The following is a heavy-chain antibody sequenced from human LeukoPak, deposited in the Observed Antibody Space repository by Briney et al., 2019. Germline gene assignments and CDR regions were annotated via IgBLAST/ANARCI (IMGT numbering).Heavy chain of an antibody. CDR2: ISAYNGNT. V-gene: IGHV1-18*01. Sequence: ASVKVSCKASGYTFTSYGISWVRQAPGQGLEWMGWISAYNGNTNYAQKLQGRVTMTTDTSTSTAYMELRSLRSDDTAVYYCARSGGYCSSTSCYAIDYWGQGTLVTVSS. D-gene: IGHD2-2*01. CDR1: GYTFTSYG. J-gene: IGHJ4*02. CDR3: ARSGGYCSSTSCYAIDY.